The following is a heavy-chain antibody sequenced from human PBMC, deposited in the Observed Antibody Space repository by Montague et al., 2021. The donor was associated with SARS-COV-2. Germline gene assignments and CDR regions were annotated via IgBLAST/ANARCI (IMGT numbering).Heavy chain of an antibody. CDR1: GFTFSSYE. CDR3: ARDLRDYDILTGYL. V-gene: IGHV3-48*03. Sequence: SLRLSCAASGFTFSSYEMNWVRQAPGKGLEWVSYITSSGSTIYYADSAKGRFTISRDNAKNSLFLQMNSLRAEDTAVYYCARDLRDYDILTGYLWGQGTLVTVSS. CDR2: ITSSGSTI. J-gene: IGHJ4*02. D-gene: IGHD3-9*01.